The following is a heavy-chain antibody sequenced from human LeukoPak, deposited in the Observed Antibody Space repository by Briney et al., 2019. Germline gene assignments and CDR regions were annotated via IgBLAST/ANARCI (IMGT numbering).Heavy chain of an antibody. V-gene: IGHV3-53*01. CDR3: ARDRVGINYDFWSGYWRDAFDI. D-gene: IGHD3-3*01. CDR1: GFTVSSNY. Sequence: GGSLRLSCAVSGFTVSSNYMSWVRQAPGKGLDWVSVIYSGGSTYYADSVKGRFTISRDNSKNTLYLQMNSLRAEDTAVYYCARDRVGINYDFWSGYWRDAFDIWGQGTMVTVSS. J-gene: IGHJ3*02. CDR2: IYSGGST.